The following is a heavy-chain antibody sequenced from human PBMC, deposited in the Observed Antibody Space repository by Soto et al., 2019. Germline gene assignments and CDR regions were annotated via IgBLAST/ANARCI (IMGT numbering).Heavy chain of an antibody. D-gene: IGHD6-19*01. J-gene: IGHJ4*02. Sequence: QVQLQQSGPGLVKPSQTLSLTCAISGDSVSSNNAGWNWIRQSPWRGLEWLGRTYYRSKWYNDYAVSVRSRITINADTSKNQSSLQLSSVTPEDTAIYYCARQEGGWLGKFAQWGQGTLVTVSS. CDR2: TYYRSKWYN. CDR1: GDSVSSNNAG. CDR3: ARQEGGWLGKFAQ. V-gene: IGHV6-1*01.